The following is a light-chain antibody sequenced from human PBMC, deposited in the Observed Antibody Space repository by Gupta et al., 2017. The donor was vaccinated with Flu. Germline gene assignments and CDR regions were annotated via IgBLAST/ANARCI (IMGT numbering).Light chain of an antibody. Sequence: EIDLTQSPGTLSLSPGERATLSCRASKSVSSSYLAWYQQKPGQAPRLLIYGASSRATGIPDRFSGSGSGTEFTLTISRLEAEDFAVYYCQQYGSSPRTFGQGTKLEIK. J-gene: IGKJ2*01. CDR3: QQYGSSPRT. CDR1: KSVSSSY. CDR2: GAS. V-gene: IGKV3-20*01.